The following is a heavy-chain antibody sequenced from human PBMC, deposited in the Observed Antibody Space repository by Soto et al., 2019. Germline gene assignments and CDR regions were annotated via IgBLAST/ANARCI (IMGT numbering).Heavy chain of an antibody. CDR2: ISYDGSNK. CDR3: AKEILLKGSGKIVYGMDV. Sequence: PGGSLRLSCAASGFTFGSYGMHWVRQAPGKGLEWVAVISYDGSNKYYADSVKGRFTISRDNSKNTLYLQMNSLRAEDTAVYYCAKEILLKGSGKIVYGMDVWGQGTTVTVSS. J-gene: IGHJ6*02. V-gene: IGHV3-30*18. D-gene: IGHD3-10*01. CDR1: GFTFGSYG.